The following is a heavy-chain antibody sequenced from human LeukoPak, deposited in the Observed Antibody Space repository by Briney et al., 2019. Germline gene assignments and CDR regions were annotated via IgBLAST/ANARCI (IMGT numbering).Heavy chain of an antibody. CDR2: ISSSSSTI. V-gene: IGHV3-48*01. J-gene: IGHJ3*02. Sequence: PGGSLRLSCAASEFTLSSYNMKWVRQAPGKGLEWASSISSSSSTIYYADSVKGRFTISRDNAKNSLYLQMNSLRAEDTAVYYCARVGRASDIWGQGTMVTVSS. CDR1: EFTLSSYN. CDR3: ARVGRASDI.